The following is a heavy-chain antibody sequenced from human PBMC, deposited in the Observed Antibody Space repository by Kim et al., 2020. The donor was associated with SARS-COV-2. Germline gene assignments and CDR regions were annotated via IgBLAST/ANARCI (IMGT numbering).Heavy chain of an antibody. Sequence: GGSLRLSCAASGFTFSSYAMSWVRQAPGKGLEWVSAISGSGGSTYYADSVKGRFTISRDNSKNTLYLQMNSLRAEDTAVYYCAKHNSLLWFGELINWGQGTLVTVSS. D-gene: IGHD3-10*01. J-gene: IGHJ4*02. V-gene: IGHV3-23*01. CDR2: ISGSGGST. CDR3: AKHNSLLWFGELIN. CDR1: GFTFSSYA.